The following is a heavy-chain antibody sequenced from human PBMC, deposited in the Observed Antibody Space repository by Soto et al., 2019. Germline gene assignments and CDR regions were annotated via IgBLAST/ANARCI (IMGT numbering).Heavy chain of an antibody. CDR2: INHSGST. CDR3: AREGDRATIQGSYDAFDI. Sequence: SETLSLTCAVYGGSCSGYYWSWIRQPPGKGLEWVGEINHSGSTNYNPSLKSRVTISVDTSKNQFSLKLSSVTAADTAVYYCAREGDRATIQGSYDAFDIWGQGTMVTVSS. J-gene: IGHJ3*02. V-gene: IGHV4-34*01. D-gene: IGHD5-12*01. CDR1: GGSCSGYY.